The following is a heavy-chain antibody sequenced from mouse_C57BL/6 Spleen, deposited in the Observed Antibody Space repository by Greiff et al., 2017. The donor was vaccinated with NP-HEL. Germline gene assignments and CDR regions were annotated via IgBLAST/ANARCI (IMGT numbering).Heavy chain of an antibody. Sequence: QVQLQQPGAELVMPGASVKLSCKASGYTFTSYWMHWVKQRPGQGLEWIGEIDPSDSYTNYNQKFKCKSTLTVDKSSSTAYMHLSILTSEDSAVYYCARYYGSYYWYFDVWGTGTTVTVSS. J-gene: IGHJ1*03. CDR1: GYTFTSYW. D-gene: IGHD1-1*01. V-gene: IGHV1-69*01. CDR2: IDPSDSYT. CDR3: ARYYGSYYWYFDV.